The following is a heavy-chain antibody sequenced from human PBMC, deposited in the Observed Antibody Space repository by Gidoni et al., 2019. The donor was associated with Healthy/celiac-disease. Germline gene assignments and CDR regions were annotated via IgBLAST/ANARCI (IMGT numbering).Heavy chain of an antibody. V-gene: IGHV4-34*01. D-gene: IGHD6-6*01. CDR3: AASIAARPGPFDY. CDR1: GGSFSGYY. CDR2: INHSGST. J-gene: IGHJ4*02. Sequence: QVQLQQWGAGLLKPSETLSLTCAVYGGSFSGYYWSWIRQPPGKGLEWIGEINHSGSTNYNPSLKSRVTISVDTSKNQFSLKLSSVTAADTAVYYCAASIAARPGPFDYWGQGTLVTVSS.